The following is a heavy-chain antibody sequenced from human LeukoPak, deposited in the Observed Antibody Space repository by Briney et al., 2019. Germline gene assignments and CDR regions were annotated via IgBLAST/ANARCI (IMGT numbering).Heavy chain of an antibody. V-gene: IGHV1-69*13. CDR3: ARGAGTSYYFDY. CDR2: IIPIFGTA. D-gene: IGHD1-1*01. Sequence: ASVKVSCKASGGTFSSYAISWVRQAPGQGLEWMGGIIPIFGTANYAQKFQGRVTITAEESTSTAYMELSSLRSEDTAVYYCARGAGTSYYFDYWGQGTLVTVSS. J-gene: IGHJ4*02. CDR1: GGTFSSYA.